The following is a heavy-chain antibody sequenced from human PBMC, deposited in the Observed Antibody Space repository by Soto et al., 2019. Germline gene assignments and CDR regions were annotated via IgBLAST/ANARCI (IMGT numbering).Heavy chain of an antibody. D-gene: IGHD6-6*01. Sequence: QVQLVQSGAEVKKPGSSVKVSCKASGGTFSSYAISWARQAPGQGLEWMGGIIPIFGTANYAQKFQGRVTITADESTSTAYMELSSLRSEDTAVYYCARGRGIAARSSYYYGMDVWGQGTTVTVSS. CDR3: ARGRGIAARSSYYYGMDV. CDR2: IIPIFGTA. J-gene: IGHJ6*02. V-gene: IGHV1-69*01. CDR1: GGTFSSYA.